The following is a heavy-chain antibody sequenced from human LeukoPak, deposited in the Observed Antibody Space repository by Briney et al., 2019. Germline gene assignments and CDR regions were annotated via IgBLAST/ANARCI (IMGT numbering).Heavy chain of an antibody. Sequence: GASVTVSCKASGYTFTSYYMHWVRQAPGQGLEWMGWINPNSGGTNYAQKFQGRVTMTRDTSISTAYMELSRLRSDDTAVYYCARDSSGRHWFDPRGQGTLVTVSS. CDR2: INPNSGGT. CDR3: ARDSSGRHWFDP. V-gene: IGHV1-2*02. J-gene: IGHJ5*02. D-gene: IGHD6-19*01. CDR1: GYTFTSYY.